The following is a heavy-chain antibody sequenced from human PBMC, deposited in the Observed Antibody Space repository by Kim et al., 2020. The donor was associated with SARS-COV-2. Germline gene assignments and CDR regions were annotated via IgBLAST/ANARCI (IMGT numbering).Heavy chain of an antibody. D-gene: IGHD2-2*01. J-gene: IGHJ5*02. CDR1: GYTFTSYD. CDR2: MNPNSGNT. V-gene: IGHV1-8*01. CDR3: SRGPECSSFSCYYWFDP. Sequence: ASVNVSCKASGYTFTSYDINWVRQATGQGLEWMGWMNPNSGNTGYAQKFQGRVTMTRNNSISTAYMELSSLRSEDTALYYCSRGPECSSFSCYYWFDPWGQGTLVTVSS.